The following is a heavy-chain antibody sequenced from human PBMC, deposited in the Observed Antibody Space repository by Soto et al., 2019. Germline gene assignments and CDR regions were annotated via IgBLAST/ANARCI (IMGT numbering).Heavy chain of an antibody. Sequence: LSLTCTVSGGSISSSSYYWGWIRQPPGKGLEWIGSIYYSGSTYYNPSLKSRVTISVDTSKNQFSLKLSSVTAADTAVYYCARHVRAYYDSSGYYGGGRFDYWGQGTLVTVSS. CDR3: ARHVRAYYDSSGYYGGGRFDY. J-gene: IGHJ4*02. CDR2: IYYSGST. CDR1: GGSISSSSYY. V-gene: IGHV4-39*01. D-gene: IGHD3-22*01.